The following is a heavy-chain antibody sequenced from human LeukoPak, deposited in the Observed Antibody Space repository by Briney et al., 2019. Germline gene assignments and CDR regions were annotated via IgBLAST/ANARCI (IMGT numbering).Heavy chain of an antibody. Sequence: GASVKVSCKASGYTFTSYGISWVRQAPGKGLEWVANIKKQRSDSFYVDSVKGRFTISRDNAKNSVFLQMNSLRVEDTAVYYCARDGDYFDYWGQGTPVTVSS. V-gene: IGHV3-7*01. CDR1: GYTFTSYG. D-gene: IGHD2-21*01. J-gene: IGHJ4*02. CDR2: IKKQRSDS. CDR3: ARDGDYFDY.